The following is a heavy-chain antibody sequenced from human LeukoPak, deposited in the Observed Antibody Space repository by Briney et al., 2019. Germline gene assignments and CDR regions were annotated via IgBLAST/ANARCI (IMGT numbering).Heavy chain of an antibody. CDR3: AREGEYSSSWYGLFDY. CDR2: INHRGST. D-gene: IGHD6-13*01. CDR1: GGSFSGYY. V-gene: IGHV4-34*01. J-gene: IGHJ4*02. Sequence: SETLSLTCALYGGSFSGYYWRWIRQPPGKGLEWIVEINHRGSTNYNPSLTSRVTISVDTSKNQFSLKLSSVTAADTAVYYCAREGEYSSSWYGLFDYWGQGTLVTVSS.